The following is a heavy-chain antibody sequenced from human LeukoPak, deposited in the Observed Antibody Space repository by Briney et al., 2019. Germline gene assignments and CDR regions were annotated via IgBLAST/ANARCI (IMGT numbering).Heavy chain of an antibody. CDR2: IYPGDSDT. Sequence: GESLKISCKGSGYSFTSYWIGWVRQMPGKGLEWMGIIYPGDSDTRYSPSFQGQVTISADKSISTAYLQWSSLKASDTAMYYCARRIAYYYDSSGGEGYGMDVWGQGTTVTVSS. V-gene: IGHV5-51*01. J-gene: IGHJ6*02. CDR1: GYSFTSYW. D-gene: IGHD3-22*01. CDR3: ARRIAYYYDSSGGEGYGMDV.